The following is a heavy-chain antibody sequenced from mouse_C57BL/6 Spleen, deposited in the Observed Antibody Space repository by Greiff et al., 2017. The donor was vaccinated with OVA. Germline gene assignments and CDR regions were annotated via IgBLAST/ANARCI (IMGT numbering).Heavy chain of an antibody. CDR1: GFTFSSYA. D-gene: IGHD2-3*01. Sequence: EVMLVESGEGLVKPGGSLKLSCAASGFTFSSYAMSWVRQTPEKRLEWVAYISSGGDYIYYADTVKGRFTISRDNARNTLYLQMSSLKSEDTAMYYCTRADGYLFAYWGQGTLVTVSA. CDR2: ISSGGDYI. CDR3: TRADGYLFAY. J-gene: IGHJ3*01. V-gene: IGHV5-9-1*02.